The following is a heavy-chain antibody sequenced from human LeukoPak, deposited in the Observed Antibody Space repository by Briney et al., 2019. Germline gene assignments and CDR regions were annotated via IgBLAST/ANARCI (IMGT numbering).Heavy chain of an antibody. CDR3: ASECGYTSYDYGYFDY. V-gene: IGHV3-33*01. D-gene: IGHD5-12*01. J-gene: IGHJ4*02. CDR2: IYYDGSNK. CDR1: GLTFRNYG. Sequence: GGSLRLSCAASGLTFRNYGMHWVRQPQGQGLEGVAVIYYDGSNKYYADSVNGRFTISRDNSKNKLYLQMNSLRAADTAVYYCASECGYTSYDYGYFDYWGQGTLVTVST.